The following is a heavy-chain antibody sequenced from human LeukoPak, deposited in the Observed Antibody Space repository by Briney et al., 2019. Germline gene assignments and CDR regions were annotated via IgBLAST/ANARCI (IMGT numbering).Heavy chain of an antibody. V-gene: IGHV4-39*01. Sequence: SETLSLTCTVSGGSISSSSYYWGWIRQPPGKGLEWIGSIYYSGSTYYNPSLKSRVTISVDTSKNQFSLKLSSVTAADTAVYYCARPRRYYDFWTGYYPGAFDIWGQGTMVTVSS. D-gene: IGHD3-3*01. CDR2: IYYSGST. J-gene: IGHJ3*02. CDR1: GGSISSSSYY. CDR3: ARPRRYYDFWTGYYPGAFDI.